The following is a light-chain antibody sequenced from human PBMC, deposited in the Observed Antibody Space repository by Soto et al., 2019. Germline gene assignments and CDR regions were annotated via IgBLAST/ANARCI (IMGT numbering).Light chain of an antibody. Sequence: EIVLTQSPATLSLSPGERATLSCRASQSLSSQLAWYQQKPGQAPRLLIHDASNRATGIPARFSGSGSATDFTLTISSLEPEDFAVYYCQQYGSSPLFTFGPGTKVDIK. V-gene: IGKV3-11*01. J-gene: IGKJ3*01. CDR1: QSLSSQ. CDR3: QQYGSSPLFT. CDR2: DAS.